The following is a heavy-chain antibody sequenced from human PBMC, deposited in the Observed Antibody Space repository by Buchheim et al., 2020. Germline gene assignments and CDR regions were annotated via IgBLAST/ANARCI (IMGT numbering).Heavy chain of an antibody. CDR2: IDPSDSYT. CDR1: GYSFSSYW. J-gene: IGHJ4*02. V-gene: IGHV5-10-1*01. CDR3: ARLHCSTTSCYAEYYFDY. D-gene: IGHD2-2*01. Sequence: EVQLVQSGAEVKKPGESLRISWRGSGYSFSSYWIGWVRQMPGKGLEWMGRIDPSDSYTNYSPSFQGHVTISADKSIRTSYPQWSSLKASDTAMYYCARLHCSTTSCYAEYYFDYWGQGTL.